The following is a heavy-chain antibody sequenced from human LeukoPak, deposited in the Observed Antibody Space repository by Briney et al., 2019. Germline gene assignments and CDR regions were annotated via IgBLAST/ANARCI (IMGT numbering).Heavy chain of an antibody. J-gene: IGHJ3*02. CDR1: GYSFTTYW. CDR3: ARPSPAYYYDSSGYAFDI. D-gene: IGHD3-22*01. CDR2: IYPGDSDT. Sequence: GESLKISCKVSGYSFTTYWIGWVRQMPGKGLEWMGIIYPGDSDTRYSPSFQGQVTISADKSISTAYLQWSSLKASDTAMYYCARPSPAYYYDSSGYAFDIWGQGTMVTVSS. V-gene: IGHV5-51*01.